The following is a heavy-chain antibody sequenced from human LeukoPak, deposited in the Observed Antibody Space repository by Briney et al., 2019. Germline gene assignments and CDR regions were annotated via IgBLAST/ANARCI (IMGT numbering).Heavy chain of an antibody. Sequence: ASVKVSCKASGYTFTSYGISWVRQAPGQGLEWMGWISAYNGNTNYAQKLQGRVTMTTDTSMSTAYMELRSLRSDDTAVYYCARDYYNSSPEPNYYYYGMDVWGQGTTVTVSS. V-gene: IGHV1-18*01. CDR3: ARDYYNSSPEPNYYYYGMDV. J-gene: IGHJ6*02. CDR2: ISAYNGNT. D-gene: IGHD3-22*01. CDR1: GYTFTSYG.